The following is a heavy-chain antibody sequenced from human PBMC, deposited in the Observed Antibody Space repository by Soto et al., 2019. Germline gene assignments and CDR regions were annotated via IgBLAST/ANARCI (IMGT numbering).Heavy chain of an antibody. CDR2: ISWDGGST. D-gene: IGHD5-18*01. CDR1: GFTFDDYT. V-gene: IGHV3-43*01. J-gene: IGHJ2*01. CDR3: AKDRRLSEVQLWSPSSRYFDL. Sequence: EVQLVESGGVVVQPGGSLRLSCAASGFTFDDYTMHWVRQAPGKGLEWVSLISWDGGSTYYADSVKGRFTISRDNSKNSLYLQMNSLRPEDTALYYCAKDRRLSEVQLWSPSSRYFDLWGRGTLVTVSS.